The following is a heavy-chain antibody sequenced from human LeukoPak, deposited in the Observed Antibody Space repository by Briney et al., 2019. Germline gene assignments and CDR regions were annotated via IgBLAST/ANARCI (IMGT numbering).Heavy chain of an antibody. D-gene: IGHD2/OR15-2a*01. CDR3: ARAAPLSYYYYYMDV. V-gene: IGHV1-8*01. CDR2: MNPNSGNT. J-gene: IGHJ6*03. Sequence: ASVKVSCKASGYTFTSYDINWVRQATGQGLEWMGWMNPNSGNTGYAQKFQGRVTMTRNTSISTAYMELSSLRSEDTAVYYCARAAPLSYYYYYMDVWGKGTTVTVSS. CDR1: GYTFTSYD.